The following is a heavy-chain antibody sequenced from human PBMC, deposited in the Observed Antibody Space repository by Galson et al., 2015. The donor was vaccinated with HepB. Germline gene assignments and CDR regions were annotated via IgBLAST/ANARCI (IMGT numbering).Heavy chain of an antibody. D-gene: IGHD6-13*01. Sequence: SLRLSCAASGFTFSSYSMNWVRQAPGKGLEWVSSISSSSSYIYYADSVKGRFTISRDNAKNSLYLQMNSLRAEDTAVYYCARSIAAAGTGLWFDPWGQGTLVTVSS. CDR2: ISSSSSYI. V-gene: IGHV3-21*01. J-gene: IGHJ5*02. CDR1: GFTFSSYS. CDR3: ARSIAAAGTGLWFDP.